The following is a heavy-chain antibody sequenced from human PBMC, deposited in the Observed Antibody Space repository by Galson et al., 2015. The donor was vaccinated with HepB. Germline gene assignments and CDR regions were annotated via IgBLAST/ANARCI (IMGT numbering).Heavy chain of an antibody. Sequence: SLRLSCAASGFTFGDYAMSWVRQAPGKGLEWVGFIRSKAYGGTTEYAASVKGRFTISRDDSKSIAYLQMNSLKTEDTAVYYCTRGLYSSGWSFGFDYWGQGTLVTVSS. D-gene: IGHD6-19*01. CDR1: GFTFGDYA. J-gene: IGHJ4*02. V-gene: IGHV3-49*04. CDR2: IRSKAYGGTT. CDR3: TRGLYSSGWSFGFDY.